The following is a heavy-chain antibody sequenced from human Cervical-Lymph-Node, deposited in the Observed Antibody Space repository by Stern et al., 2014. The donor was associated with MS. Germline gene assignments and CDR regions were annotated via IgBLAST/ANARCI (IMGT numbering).Heavy chain of an antibody. V-gene: IGHV5-51*01. Sequence: EVQLVQSGGEVKKAGESLKISCKGSGYSFTNTWIGWVRQMPGKGLEWMGFIYPEDSDTRYSPSCQGQVSISADTSISTTYLHWSSLKASDTAMYFCARPLRGINNAFDAWGQGTMVTVYS. J-gene: IGHJ3*01. CDR2: IYPEDSDT. CDR1: GYSFTNTW. D-gene: IGHD3-10*01. CDR3: ARPLRGINNAFDA.